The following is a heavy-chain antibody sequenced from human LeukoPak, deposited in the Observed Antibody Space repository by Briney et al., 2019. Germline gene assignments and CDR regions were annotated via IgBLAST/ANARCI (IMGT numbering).Heavy chain of an antibody. CDR3: ARGRWGYDFDAFDI. CDR1: GFTFSSYA. CDR2: ISYDGSNK. D-gene: IGHD1-1*01. Sequence: SGGSLRLSCAASGFTFSSYATHWVRQAPGKGLEWVAVISYDGSNKYYADSVKGRFTISRDNSKNTLYLQMNSLRAEDTAVYYCARGRWGYDFDAFDIWGQGTMVTVSS. J-gene: IGHJ3*02. V-gene: IGHV3-30-3*01.